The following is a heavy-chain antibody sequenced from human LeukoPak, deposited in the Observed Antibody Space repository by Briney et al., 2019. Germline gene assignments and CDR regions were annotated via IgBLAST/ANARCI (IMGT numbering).Heavy chain of an antibody. D-gene: IGHD2-15*01. CDR3: AKGDCSSGSCYFDY. Sequence: PGGSLRLSCAASGFTLSNHPMYWVRQAPGKGLEWVSSLSDTGDSTHYADSVKGRFTISIDSARSALYLQMNSLRAEDTAVYYCAKGDCSSGSCYFDYWGQGSQVTVSS. CDR2: LSDTGDST. V-gene: IGHV3-23*01. CDR1: GFTLSNHP. J-gene: IGHJ4*02.